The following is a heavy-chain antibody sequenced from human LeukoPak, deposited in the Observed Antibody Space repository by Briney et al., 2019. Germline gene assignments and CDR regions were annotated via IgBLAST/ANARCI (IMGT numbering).Heavy chain of an antibody. CDR2: ISNDETKK. CDR1: GFAFSTYA. D-gene: IGHD2-15*01. V-gene: IGHV3-30*04. J-gene: IGHJ4*02. CDR3: ARGVVMVAAIDY. Sequence: GRSLRLSCAASGFAFSTYAMHWVRQAPGKGLEWVAIISNDETKKFYADSVKGRFTISRDNSKNTLHLQMNSLRLEDTAVYYCARGVVMVAAIDYWGQGNLVTVSS.